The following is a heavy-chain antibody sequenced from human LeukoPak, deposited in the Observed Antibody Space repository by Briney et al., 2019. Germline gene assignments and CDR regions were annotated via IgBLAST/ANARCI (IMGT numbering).Heavy chain of an antibody. J-gene: IGHJ3*02. CDR1: GFTFSSYS. CDR2: ISSSKRYK. Sequence: PGGSLRLSCAASGFTFSSYSMNWVRQPPGKGLVGVSSISSSKRYKHYADSVKGRFTISRNNAKNSLYLQMNSLRAEDTAVYYCASGGGSTGTSAFHIWGQGTMVTVSS. CDR3: ASGGGSTGTSAFHI. D-gene: IGHD1-1*01. V-gene: IGHV3-21*01.